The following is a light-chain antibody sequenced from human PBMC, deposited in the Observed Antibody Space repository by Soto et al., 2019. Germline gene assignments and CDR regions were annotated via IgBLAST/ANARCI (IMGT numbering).Light chain of an antibody. CDR3: VLYMRPNWV. CDR1: SGSVSTAYY. V-gene: IGLV8-61*01. CDR2: NTN. J-gene: IGLJ3*02. Sequence: TVVTQEPSFSVSPGGTVTLTCGLNSGSVSTAYYPSWYQQTPGQAPRTLIYNTNTRSSGVPDRFSGSILGNKAALTITGAQADDECDYYCVLYMRPNWVFGGGTKVTVL.